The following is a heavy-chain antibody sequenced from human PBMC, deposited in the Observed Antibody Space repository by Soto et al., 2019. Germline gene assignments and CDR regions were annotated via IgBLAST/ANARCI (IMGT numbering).Heavy chain of an antibody. CDR2: ISGTGVST. Sequence: GGSLRLSCAASGFTFSTCAMSWVRQAPEKGLEWVSGISGTGVSTYYADSVKGRFTISRDNSKNTLSLQMNSLRAEDTAVYYCAKGLSHTLCSGSYYYGMDVWGQGTTVTVSS. J-gene: IGHJ6*02. D-gene: IGHD2-15*01. CDR1: GFTFSTCA. V-gene: IGHV3-23*01. CDR3: AKGLSHTLCSGSYYYGMDV.